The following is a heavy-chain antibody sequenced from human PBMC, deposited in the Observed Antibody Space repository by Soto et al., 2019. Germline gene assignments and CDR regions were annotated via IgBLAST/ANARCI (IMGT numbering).Heavy chain of an antibody. Sequence: GGSLRLSCAASQFTFSSFGMHWVRQAPGKGLEWVAVIWYDGSNKYYADSVKGRFTISRDNSKSTLFLQMNSLRAEDTAVYYCARDRNGVAQATFDYWGPGTLVTVSS. CDR1: QFTFSSFG. V-gene: IGHV3-33*01. CDR2: IWYDGSNK. J-gene: IGHJ4*02. CDR3: ARDRNGVAQATFDY. D-gene: IGHD2-8*01.